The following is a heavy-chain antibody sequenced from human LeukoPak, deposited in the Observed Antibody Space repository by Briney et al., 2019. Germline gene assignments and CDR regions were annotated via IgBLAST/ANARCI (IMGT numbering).Heavy chain of an antibody. Sequence: SETLSLTCTVSGYSISSGYYWGWSRQPQGKGVEGIGSIYTSGRTNYNPSLKRGVTITVDTTKNQFSLNLTSVTATDTAVYYCARSPLEYDFWSGRHYYFDYWGQGTLVTVSS. CDR1: GYSISSGYY. CDR3: ARSPLEYDFWSGRHYYFDY. D-gene: IGHD3-3*01. CDR2: IYTSGRT. J-gene: IGHJ4*02. V-gene: IGHV4-38-2*02.